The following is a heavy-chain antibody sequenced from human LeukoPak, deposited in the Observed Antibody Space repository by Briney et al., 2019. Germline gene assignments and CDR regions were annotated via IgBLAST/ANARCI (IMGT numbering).Heavy chain of an antibody. Sequence: SETLSLTCTVSGGSICSYYWSWIRQPPGKGLEWIGYIYTSGSTNYNPSLKSRVTISVDTSKNQFSLKLSSVTAADTAVYYCARQGEKYGNWFDPWGQGTLVTVSS. J-gene: IGHJ5*02. V-gene: IGHV4-4*09. CDR3: ARQGEKYGNWFDP. CDR2: IYTSGST. CDR1: GGSICSYY. D-gene: IGHD3-16*01.